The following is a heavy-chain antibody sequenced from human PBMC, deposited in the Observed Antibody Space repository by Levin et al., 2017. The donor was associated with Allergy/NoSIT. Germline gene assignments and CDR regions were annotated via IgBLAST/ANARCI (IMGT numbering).Heavy chain of an antibody. CDR1: GFTFSTYW. CDR3: ARPRVIVGAPDFDS. CDR2: INGDGSGT. Sequence: LPGGSLRLSCAASGFTFSTYWMHWVRQVPGMGLVWVSRINGDGSGTSYADSVKGRFTISRDNAKNTLYLQMNSLRAEDTAVYYCARPRVIVGAPDFDSWGQGTLVTVSS. D-gene: IGHD1-26*01. J-gene: IGHJ4*02. V-gene: IGHV3-74*01.